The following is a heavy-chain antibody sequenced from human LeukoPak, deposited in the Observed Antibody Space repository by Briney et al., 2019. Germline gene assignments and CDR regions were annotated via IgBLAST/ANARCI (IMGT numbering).Heavy chain of an antibody. CDR3: ASFSPPNSGSYSVHPNNHDY. CDR1: GFTFSSYW. CDR2: INSDGSGT. V-gene: IGHV3-74*01. J-gene: IGHJ4*02. Sequence: PGGSLRLSCAASGFTFSSYWMHWVRQAPGKGLVWVSRINSDGSGTSYADSVKGRFTISRDNAKNTLYLQMNSLRAEDTAVYYCASFSPPNSGSYSVHPNNHDYWGQGTLVTVSS. D-gene: IGHD1-26*01.